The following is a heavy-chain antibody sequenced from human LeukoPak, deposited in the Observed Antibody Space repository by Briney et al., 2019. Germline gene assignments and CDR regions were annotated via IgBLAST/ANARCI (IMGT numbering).Heavy chain of an antibody. CDR1: GGSISSSNW. J-gene: IGHJ4*02. D-gene: IGHD6-19*01. V-gene: IGHV4-4*02. CDR2: IYHSGST. CDR3: ARARGSSGWNVDY. Sequence: PSETLSLTCAVSGGSISSSNWWSWVRQPPGKGLEWIGEIYHSGSTDYNPSLKSRVTISVDKSKNQFSLKLSSVTAADTAVYYCARARGSSGWNVDYWGQGTLVTVSS.